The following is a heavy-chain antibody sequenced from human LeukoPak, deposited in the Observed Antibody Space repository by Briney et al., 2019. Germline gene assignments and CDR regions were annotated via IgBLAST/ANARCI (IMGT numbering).Heavy chain of an antibody. J-gene: IGHJ4*02. D-gene: IGHD6-19*01. CDR3: ARAYSSGWYY. CDR1: GFTFSSYS. Sequence: PGGSLRLSCAASGFTFSSYSMNGVRQAPGKGLEWVSSISSSSSYIYYADSVKGRFTIYRDNPKNSLYPQMNSMRAEDTAVYYCARAYSSGWYYWGQGTLVTVSS. CDR2: ISSSSSYI. V-gene: IGHV3-21*01.